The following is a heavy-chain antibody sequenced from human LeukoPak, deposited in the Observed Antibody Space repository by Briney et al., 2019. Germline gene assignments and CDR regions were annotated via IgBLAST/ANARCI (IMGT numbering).Heavy chain of an antibody. CDR3: ARGGLYRPFDY. CDR2: IYYSGST. D-gene: IGHD2-2*02. Sequence: PSETLSLACTVSGGSISSYYWSWIRQPPGKGLEWIGYIYYSGSTNYNPSLKSRVTISVDTSKNQFSLKLSSVTAADTAVYYCARGGLYRPFDYWGQGTLVTVSS. CDR1: GGSISSYY. J-gene: IGHJ4*02. V-gene: IGHV4-59*01.